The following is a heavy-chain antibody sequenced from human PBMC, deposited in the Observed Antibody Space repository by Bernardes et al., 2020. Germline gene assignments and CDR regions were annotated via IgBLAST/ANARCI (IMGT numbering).Heavy chain of an antibody. J-gene: IGHJ2*01. CDR1: GYTFTSYD. Sequence: ASVKVSCKASGYTFTSYDINWVRQATGQGLEWMGWMNPNSGNTGYAQKFQGRVTMTRNTSISTAYMELSSLRAEDTAVYYCARDFAPLRFLEWYFDLWGRGTLVTVSS. D-gene: IGHD3-3*01. CDR2: MNPNSGNT. CDR3: ARDFAPLRFLEWYFDL. V-gene: IGHV1-8*01.